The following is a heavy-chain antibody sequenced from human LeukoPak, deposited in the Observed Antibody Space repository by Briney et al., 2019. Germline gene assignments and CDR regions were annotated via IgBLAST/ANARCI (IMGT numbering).Heavy chain of an antibody. CDR3: ARGCITIFGVVILEAEYFHH. D-gene: IGHD3-3*01. CDR2: INPNSGGT. V-gene: IGHV1-2*02. CDR1: GYTFTGYY. J-gene: IGHJ1*01. Sequence: ASVKVSCKASGYTFTGYYMHWVRQAPGQGLEWMGWINPNSGGTNYAQKFQGRVTMTRDTSISTAYMELSRLRSDDTAVYYRARGCITIFGVVILEAEYFHHWGQGTLVTVSS.